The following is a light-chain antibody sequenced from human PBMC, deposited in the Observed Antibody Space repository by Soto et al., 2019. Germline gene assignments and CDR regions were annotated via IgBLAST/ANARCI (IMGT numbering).Light chain of an antibody. CDR1: SSEVGAYNY. V-gene: IGLV2-14*03. J-gene: IGLJ1*01. CDR3: SSYTASSTRV. Sequence: QSALTQPASVSGSPGQSITISCTGTSSEVGAYNYVSWYQQYPGRAPKLMIYDVTNRPSGVSNRFSGSKSGNTASLTISGLQAEDEADYYCSSYTASSTRVFGTGTKVTVL. CDR2: DVT.